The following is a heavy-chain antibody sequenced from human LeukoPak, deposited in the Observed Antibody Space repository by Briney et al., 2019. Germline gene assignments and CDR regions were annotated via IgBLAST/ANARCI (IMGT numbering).Heavy chain of an antibody. CDR3: ASSVVLRYRFDP. CDR2: IYSGGST. V-gene: IGHV3-53*01. Sequence: GGSLRLSCAASGFTVSSNYMSWVRQAPGKGLEWVSVIYSGGSTYYADSVKGRFTISRDNSKNTLYLQMNSLRAEDTAVYYCASSVVLRYRFDPWGQGTLVTVSS. J-gene: IGHJ5*02. CDR1: GFTVSSNY. D-gene: IGHD3-9*01.